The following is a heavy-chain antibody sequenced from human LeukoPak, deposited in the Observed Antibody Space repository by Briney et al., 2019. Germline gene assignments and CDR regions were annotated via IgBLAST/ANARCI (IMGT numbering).Heavy chain of an antibody. CDR2: ISSSSSHI. CDR1: GFTFNRHS. V-gene: IGHV3-48*01. Sequence: GGSLRLSCVGSGFTFNRHSMNWVRQAPGKGLEWIPYISSSSSHIYYSDSVKDRFTISRDNAKNSVYLQMNSLRAEDTAVYFCARDRAGYNWVDYWGQGTLVSVSS. J-gene: IGHJ4*02. CDR3: ARDRAGYNWVDY. D-gene: IGHD5-24*01.